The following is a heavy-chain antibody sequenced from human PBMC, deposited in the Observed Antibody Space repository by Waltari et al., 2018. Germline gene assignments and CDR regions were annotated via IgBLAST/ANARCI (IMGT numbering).Heavy chain of an antibody. CDR3: ARGQRGLLWFGEYYYFDY. Sequence: QVQLQQWGAGLLKPSATRSLTCAGSGVSFSGYSWRWIRQPPGRGLEWLGEINHGGSTNSNPSLKSRVTISVDTSKNQFSLKLSSVTAADTAVYYCARGQRGLLWFGEYYYFDYWGQGTLVTVSS. V-gene: IGHV4-34*01. D-gene: IGHD3-10*01. CDR1: GVSFSGYS. CDR2: INHGGST. J-gene: IGHJ4*02.